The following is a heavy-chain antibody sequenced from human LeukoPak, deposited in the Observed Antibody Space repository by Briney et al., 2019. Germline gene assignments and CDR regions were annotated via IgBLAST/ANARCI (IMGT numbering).Heavy chain of an antibody. Sequence: SETLSLTCTVSGGSISSGGYYWSWIRLHPGKGLEWIGYIYYSGSTCYNPSLKSRVTISVDTSKNQFSLKLSSVTAADTAVYYCARASAAGTHLDYWGQGTLVTVSS. V-gene: IGHV4-31*03. J-gene: IGHJ4*02. CDR2: IYYSGST. D-gene: IGHD6-13*01. CDR3: ARASAAGTHLDY. CDR1: GGSISSGGYY.